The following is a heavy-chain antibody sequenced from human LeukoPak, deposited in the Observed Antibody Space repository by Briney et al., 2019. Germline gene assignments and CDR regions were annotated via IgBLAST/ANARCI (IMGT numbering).Heavy chain of an antibody. Sequence: PSETLSLTCTVSGGSISSYYWSWIRQPPGKGLEWIGYIYYSGSTNYNPSLKSRVTISVDTSKNQFSLKLSSVTAADTAVYYCASGSYYLFYAFDIWGQGTMVTVSS. V-gene: IGHV4-59*01. CDR2: IYYSGST. CDR3: ASGSYYLFYAFDI. D-gene: IGHD1-26*01. CDR1: GGSISSYY. J-gene: IGHJ3*02.